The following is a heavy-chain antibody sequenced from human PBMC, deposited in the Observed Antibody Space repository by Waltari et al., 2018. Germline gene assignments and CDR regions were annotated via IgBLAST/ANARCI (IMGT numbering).Heavy chain of an antibody. J-gene: IGHJ4*02. D-gene: IGHD3-10*01. Sequence: QVQLQESGPGLVKPSETLSLTCTVSGYSISSGYYWGWIRQPPGKGLEWIGSIYHSGSTYYNPSLKSRVTISVDTSKNQFSLKLSSVTAADTAVYYCARDDWAMVHDYWGQGTLVTVSS. CDR1: GYSISSGYY. CDR2: IYHSGST. V-gene: IGHV4-38-2*02. CDR3: ARDDWAMVHDY.